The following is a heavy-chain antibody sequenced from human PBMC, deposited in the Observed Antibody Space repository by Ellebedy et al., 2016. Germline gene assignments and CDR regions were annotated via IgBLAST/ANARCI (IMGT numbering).Heavy chain of an antibody. J-gene: IGHJ6*02. Sequence: SETLSLTCAVSGGSISSSNWWSWVRQPPGKGLEWIGEIYHSGSTNYNPSLKSRVTISVDKSKNQFSLKLSSVTAADTAVYYCARESRGVEMATIIRWGNYYYYYGMDVWGQGTTVTVSS. CDR2: IYHSGST. D-gene: IGHD5-24*01. V-gene: IGHV4-4*02. CDR3: ARESRGVEMATIIRWGNYYYYYGMDV. CDR1: GGSISSSNW.